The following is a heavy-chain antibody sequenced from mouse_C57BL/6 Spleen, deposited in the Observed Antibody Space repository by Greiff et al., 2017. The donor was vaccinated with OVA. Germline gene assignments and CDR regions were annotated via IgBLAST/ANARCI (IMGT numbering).Heavy chain of an antibody. Sequence: DVKLVESGGGLVKPGGSLKLSCAASGFTFSSYAMSWVRQTPEKRLKWVATISDGGSYTYYPDNVKGRFTISRDNAKNNLYLQMSHLKSEDTAMYYCARDGSKFAYWGQGTLVTVSA. V-gene: IGHV5-4*01. CDR1: GFTFSSYA. CDR3: ARDGSKFAY. D-gene: IGHD1-1*01. CDR2: ISDGGSYT. J-gene: IGHJ3*01.